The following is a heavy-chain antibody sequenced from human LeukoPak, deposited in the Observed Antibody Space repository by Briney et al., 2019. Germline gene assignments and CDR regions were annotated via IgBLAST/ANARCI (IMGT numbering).Heavy chain of an antibody. CDR1: GFTFSSYS. J-gene: IGHJ4*02. V-gene: IGHV3-21*01. CDR2: ISSSSSYI. CDR3: ARDGTAMVNNFDY. Sequence: GGSLRLSCAASGFTFSSYSMNWVRQAPGKGLEGVSSISSSSSYIYYADSVKGRFTISRDNAKNSLYLQMNSLRAEDTAVYYCARDGTAMVNNFDYWGQGTLVTVSS. D-gene: IGHD5-18*01.